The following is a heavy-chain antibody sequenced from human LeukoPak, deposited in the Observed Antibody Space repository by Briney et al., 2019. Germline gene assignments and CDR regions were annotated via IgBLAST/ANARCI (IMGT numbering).Heavy chain of an antibody. J-gene: IGHJ4*02. CDR3: ARVLETDCSGGSCYSGLDY. CDR1: GFTFSRYN. D-gene: IGHD2-15*01. Sequence: GGSLRLSCAASGFTFSRYNMNWVRQAPGKGLEWVSSISRTGNYIYYADSVKGRFTISRDNTQNSLFLQMNSLRVEDTAVYYCARVLETDCSGGSCYSGLDYWGQGTLVTVSS. V-gene: IGHV3-21*01. CDR2: ISRTGNYI.